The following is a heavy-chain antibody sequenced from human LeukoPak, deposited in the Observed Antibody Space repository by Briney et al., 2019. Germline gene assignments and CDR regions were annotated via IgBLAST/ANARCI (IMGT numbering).Heavy chain of an antibody. V-gene: IGHV4-31*03. CDR1: GGSISSSSYY. CDR2: IYYSGST. J-gene: IGHJ5*02. D-gene: IGHD3-3*01. Sequence: SETLSLTCTVSGGSISSSSYYWGWIRQHPGKGLEWIGYIYYSGSTYYNPSLKSRVTISVDTSKNQFSLKLSSVTAADTAVYYCARARALRFLEWLSNWFDPWGQGTLVTVSS. CDR3: ARARALRFLEWLSNWFDP.